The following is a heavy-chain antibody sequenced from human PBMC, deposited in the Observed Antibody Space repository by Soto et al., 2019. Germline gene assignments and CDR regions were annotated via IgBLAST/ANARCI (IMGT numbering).Heavy chain of an antibody. J-gene: IGHJ6*02. CDR1: GFTFSSYG. V-gene: IGHV3-30*18. Sequence: LRLSWAASGFTFSSYGMHWVRQAPGKGLEWVAVISYDGSNKYYADSVKGRFTISRDNSKNTLYLQMNSLRAEDTAVYYCAKDGVLGVGATYYYYYGMDVWGQGTTVTVSS. CDR2: ISYDGSNK. D-gene: IGHD1-26*01. CDR3: AKDGVLGVGATYYYYYGMDV.